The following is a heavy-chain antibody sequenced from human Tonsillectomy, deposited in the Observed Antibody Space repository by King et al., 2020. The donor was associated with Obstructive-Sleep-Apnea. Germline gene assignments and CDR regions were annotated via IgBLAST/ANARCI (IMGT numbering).Heavy chain of an antibody. CDR3: ARARVSTFPTYYYYYGMDV. CDR2: IIYSGSP. D-gene: IGHD2-2*01. J-gene: IGHJ6*02. CDR1: GGSISSSSYY. V-gene: IGHV4-39*07. Sequence: QLQESGPGLVKPSETLSLTCTVSGGSISSSSYYWGWIRQPPGKGLEWIGNIIYSGSPYYNPSLKCRLTISVDMSKNQFSLKLSSVTAADTAVYYCARARVSTFPTYYYYYGMDVWGQGTTVTVSS.